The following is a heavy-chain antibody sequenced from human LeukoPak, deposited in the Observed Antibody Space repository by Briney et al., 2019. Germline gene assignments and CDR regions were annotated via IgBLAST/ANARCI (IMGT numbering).Heavy chain of an antibody. Sequence: SETLSLTCTVSGGSISSYYWSWIRQPPGKGLEWIGYIYYSGSTTYNPSLKCRVTISVDTSKNQFSLKLSSVTAADTAVYYCARGWDYDFWSGNNWFDPWGQGTLVTVSS. V-gene: IGHV4-59*01. CDR1: GGSISSYY. D-gene: IGHD3-3*01. CDR2: IYYSGST. CDR3: ARGWDYDFWSGNNWFDP. J-gene: IGHJ5*02.